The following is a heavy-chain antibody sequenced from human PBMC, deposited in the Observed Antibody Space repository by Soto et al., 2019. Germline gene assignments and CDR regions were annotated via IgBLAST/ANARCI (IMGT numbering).Heavy chain of an antibody. CDR1: GYTFTSYG. V-gene: IGHV1-18*01. CDR2: ISAYNGNT. CDR3: AIDRVSGCEPYVFDI. D-gene: IGHD6-19*01. J-gene: IGHJ3*02. Sequence: GASVKVSCKASGYTFTSYGISWVRQAPGQGLEWMGWISAYNGNTNYAQKLQGRVTMTTDTSTSTAYMELRSLRSDDTAVYYCAIDRVSGCEPYVFDIWGQGTMVTVSS.